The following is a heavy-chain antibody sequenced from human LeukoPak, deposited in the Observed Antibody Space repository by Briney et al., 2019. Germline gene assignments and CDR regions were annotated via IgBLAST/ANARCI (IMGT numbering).Heavy chain of an antibody. CDR3: ARGGRYINYFDY. D-gene: IGHD1-26*01. CDR2: INHSGST. J-gene: IGHJ4*02. V-gene: IGHV4-34*01. Sequence: PSETLSLTCAVYGGSFSGYYWSWIREPPGKGLEWIGEINHSGSTNYNPSLKSRVTISVYTSKNQFSLKLSSVTAADTAVYYCARGGRYINYFDYWGQGTLVTVSS. CDR1: GGSFSGYY.